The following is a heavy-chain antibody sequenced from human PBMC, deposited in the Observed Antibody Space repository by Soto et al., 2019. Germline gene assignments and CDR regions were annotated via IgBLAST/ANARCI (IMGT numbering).Heavy chain of an antibody. CDR1: GFTFSSYG. D-gene: IGHD6-19*01. Sequence: PGESLRLSCAASGFTFSSYGMHWVRQAPGKGLEWVAVIWYDGSNKYYADSVKGRFTISRDNSKNTLYLQMNSLRAEDTAVYYCARAGYSSGWYALDYYYYYGMDVWGQGT. CDR3: ARAGYSSGWYALDYYYYYGMDV. V-gene: IGHV3-33*01. CDR2: IWYDGSNK. J-gene: IGHJ6*02.